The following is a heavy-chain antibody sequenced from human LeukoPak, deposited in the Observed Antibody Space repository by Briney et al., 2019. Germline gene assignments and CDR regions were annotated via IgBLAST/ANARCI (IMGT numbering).Heavy chain of an antibody. CDR3: ARVRGSYYFDY. V-gene: IGHV3-7*05. CDR2: IKQHGNEK. CDR1: GFIFSSYW. J-gene: IGHJ4*02. Sequence: PGGSLRLSCAASGFIFSSYWMTWVRQAPGKGLEWVANIKQHGNEKYYVDSVKGRFTISRDNAKNSLHLQMNSLRAEDTAVYYCARVRGSYYFDYWGQGTLVTVSS. D-gene: IGHD1-26*01.